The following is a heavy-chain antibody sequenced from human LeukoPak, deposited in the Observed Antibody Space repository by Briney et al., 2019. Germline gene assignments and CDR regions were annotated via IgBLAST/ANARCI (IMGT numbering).Heavy chain of an antibody. CDR3: ARHDRGIAAAGIHAFDI. J-gene: IGHJ3*02. Sequence: GSLRLSCAASGFTFSSYSMNWVRQPPGKGLEWIGSIYYSGSTYYNPSLKSRVTISVDTSKNQFSLKLSSVTAADTAVYYCARHDRGIAAAGIHAFDIWGQGTMVTVSS. CDR1: GFTFSSYSMN. D-gene: IGHD6-13*01. V-gene: IGHV4-39*01. CDR2: IYYSGST.